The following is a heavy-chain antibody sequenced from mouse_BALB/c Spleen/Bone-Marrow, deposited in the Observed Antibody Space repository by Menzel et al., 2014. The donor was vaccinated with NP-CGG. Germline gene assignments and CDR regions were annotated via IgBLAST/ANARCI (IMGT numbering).Heavy chain of an antibody. J-gene: IGHJ2*01. Sequence: VQLQQSGGGLVKPGGSLKLSCAASGFTFSSYAMSWVRQTPEKRLEWVATISSGGSYTYYPDSVKGRFTISRDNAKDTLYLQMSSLRSEDTAMYYCVRQLLRYYFDYWGQGTTLTVSS. D-gene: IGHD1-1*01. CDR3: VRQLLRYYFDY. CDR1: GFTFSSYA. V-gene: IGHV5-9-3*01. CDR2: ISSGGSYT.